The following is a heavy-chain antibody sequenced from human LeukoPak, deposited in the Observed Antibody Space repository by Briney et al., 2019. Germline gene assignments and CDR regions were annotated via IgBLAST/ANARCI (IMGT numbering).Heavy chain of an antibody. CDR2: IYYSGST. Sequence: SETLPLTCTVSGGSISSGGYYWSWLRQPPGKGLEWIGYIYYSGSTNYNPSLKSRVTISVDTSKNQFSLKLSSVTAADTAVYYCARGGAVDPLLLDYWGQGTLVTVSS. CDR3: ARGGAVDPLLLDY. CDR1: GGSISSGGYY. D-gene: IGHD6-19*01. J-gene: IGHJ4*02. V-gene: IGHV4-61*08.